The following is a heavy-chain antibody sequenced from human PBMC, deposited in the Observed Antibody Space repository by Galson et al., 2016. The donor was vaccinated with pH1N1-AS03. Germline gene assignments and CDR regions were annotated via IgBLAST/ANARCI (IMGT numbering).Heavy chain of an antibody. CDR3: ARGLKSMLGGVIDNYYGMDV. D-gene: IGHD3-16*01. J-gene: IGHJ6*02. CDR2: ININDGVT. CDR1: GYIFSDYY. Sequence: SVKVSCKASGYIFSDYYMHWVRQAPGQGLEWMAWININDGVTNYAQKFHGRVTMSRDTSISTAYMELSRLGSDDTAVYYCARGLKSMLGGVIDNYYGMDVWGRGTTVTVSS. V-gene: IGHV1-2*02.